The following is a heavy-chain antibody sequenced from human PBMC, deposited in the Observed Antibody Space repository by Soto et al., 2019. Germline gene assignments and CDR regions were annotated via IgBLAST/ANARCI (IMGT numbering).Heavy chain of an antibody. CDR1: GFTFSSYW. J-gene: IGHJ6*02. V-gene: IGHV3-7*05. CDR3: ARDRLWFGELLPTYYYYGMDV. D-gene: IGHD3-10*01. CDR2: IKQDGSEK. Sequence: GGSLRLSCAASGFTFSSYWMSWVRQAPGKGLEWVANIKQDGSEKYYVDSVKGRFTISRDNAKNSLYLQMNSLRAEDTAVYYCARDRLWFGELLPTYYYYGMDVWGQGTTVTVSS.